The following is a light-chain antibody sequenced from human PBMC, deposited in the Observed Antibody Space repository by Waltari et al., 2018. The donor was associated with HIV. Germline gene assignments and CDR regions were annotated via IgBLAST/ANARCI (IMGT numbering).Light chain of an antibody. J-gene: IGKJ4*01. CDR3: QQYAASPLT. Sequence: EIVLTQSPGTLSLSPGERATLSCRASQSVRSASLAWYQQKPGQAPRLLIYGASRFSGSGAVTDFILTISRLEPEDCAVYYCQQYAASPLTFGGGTKVEIK. CDR2: GAS. CDR1: QSVRSAS. V-gene: IGKV3-20*01.